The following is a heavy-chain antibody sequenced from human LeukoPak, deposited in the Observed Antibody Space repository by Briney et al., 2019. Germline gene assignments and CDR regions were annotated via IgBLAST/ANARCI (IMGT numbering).Heavy chain of an antibody. J-gene: IGHJ3*02. CDR2: ISYDGSNK. CDR1: GFTFSSYA. D-gene: IGHD6-19*01. CDR3: ARFGLGKHIEVAGIPFDM. Sequence: PGGSLRLSCAASGFTFSSYAMHWVRQAPGKGLEWVAVISYDGSNKYYADSVKGRFTIPRDNSKNTLYLQMNSLRAEDTAVYYCARFGLGKHIEVAGIPFDMWGQGTMVTVSS. V-gene: IGHV3-30*04.